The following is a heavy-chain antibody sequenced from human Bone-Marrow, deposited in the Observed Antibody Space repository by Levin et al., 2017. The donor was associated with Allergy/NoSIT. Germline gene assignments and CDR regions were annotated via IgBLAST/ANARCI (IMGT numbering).Heavy chain of an antibody. CDR2: INPNSGGT. CDR1: GYTFTGYY. J-gene: IGHJ3*02. V-gene: IGHV1-2*02. D-gene: IGHD4-17*01. Sequence: EASVKVSCKASGYTFTGYYIHWVRQAPGQGLEWMGWINPNSGGTDSAQKFQARVTLTRDTSINTVYMGLRSLRSDDTAVYYCARVQDYADSVEAFDIWGQGTMVTVSS. CDR3: ARVQDYADSVEAFDI.